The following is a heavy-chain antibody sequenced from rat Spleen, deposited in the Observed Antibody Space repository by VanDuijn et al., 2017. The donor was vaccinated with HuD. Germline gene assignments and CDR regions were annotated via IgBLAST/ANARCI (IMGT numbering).Heavy chain of an antibody. CDR2: ISFEGSTT. D-gene: IGHD1-1*01. CDR3: ARPHYYYYVMDA. V-gene: IGHV5-22*01. J-gene: IGHJ4*01. CDR1: GFTFSDNY. Sequence: EVQLVESDGGLVQPGRSLKLSCAVSGFTFSDNYMAWVRQAPKKGLEWVASISFEGSTTYYGDSVKGRFTISRDNAKTTLYLQMNSLRSEDTATYYCARPHYYYYVMDAWGQGASVAVSS.